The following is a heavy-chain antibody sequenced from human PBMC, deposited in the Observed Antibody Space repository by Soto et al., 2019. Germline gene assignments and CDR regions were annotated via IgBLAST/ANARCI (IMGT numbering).Heavy chain of an antibody. Sequence: QVQLVESGGGVVQPGRSLRLSCAASGFTFSSYGMHWVRQAPGKGLEWVAVIWYDGSNKYYADSVKGRFTISRDNSKNTLYLQMNSLRAEDTAVYYCARAGDSGSYFQHWGQGNLVTVSS. D-gene: IGHD1-26*01. J-gene: IGHJ1*01. V-gene: IGHV3-33*01. CDR1: GFTFSSYG. CDR2: IWYDGSNK. CDR3: ARAGDSGSYFQH.